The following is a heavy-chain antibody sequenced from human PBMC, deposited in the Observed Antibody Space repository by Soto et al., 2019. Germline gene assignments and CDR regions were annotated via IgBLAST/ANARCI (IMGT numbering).Heavy chain of an antibody. J-gene: IGHJ6*02. CDR1: GYTFTSYD. CDR3: ARGVAAAGTNYYYYGMDV. V-gene: IGHV1-8*01. Sequence: QVQLVQSGAEVKKPGASVKVSCKASGYTFTSYDINWVRQATGQGLEWMGWMNPNSGNTGYAQKFQGRVTMTRNTSISTAYMELSSLRSEDTAVYYCARGVAAAGTNYYYYGMDVWGQGTTVTVSS. D-gene: IGHD6-13*01. CDR2: MNPNSGNT.